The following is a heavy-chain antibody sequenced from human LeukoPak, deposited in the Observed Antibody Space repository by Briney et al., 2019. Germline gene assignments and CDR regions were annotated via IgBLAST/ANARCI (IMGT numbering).Heavy chain of an antibody. CDR3: ARYDFWSGYNTLYYFDY. Sequence: ASVKVSCKASGYTFTSYGLSGVRQAPGQGLEWMGWISAYNGNRNYAQKLQGRVTMTTDTSTSTAHMELRSLRSDDTAVYYCARYDFWSGYNTLYYFDYWGQGTLVTVSS. J-gene: IGHJ4*02. V-gene: IGHV1-18*01. CDR1: GYTFTSYG. CDR2: ISAYNGNR. D-gene: IGHD3-3*01.